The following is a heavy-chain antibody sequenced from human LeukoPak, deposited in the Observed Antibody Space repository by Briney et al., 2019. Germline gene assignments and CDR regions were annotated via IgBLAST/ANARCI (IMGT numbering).Heavy chain of an antibody. CDR2: IYSGGTT. D-gene: IGHD3-22*01. CDR1: GFTVSSND. CDR3: ARDSVDYYEGFDP. Sequence: GGSLRLSCAASGFTVSSNDMSWVRQAPGKGLEWGSVIYSGGTTYYADSVKGRFTISRDNSKNTLFLQMNSVRAEDTAVYYCARDSVDYYEGFDPWGQGTLVTVSS. V-gene: IGHV3-53*01. J-gene: IGHJ5*02.